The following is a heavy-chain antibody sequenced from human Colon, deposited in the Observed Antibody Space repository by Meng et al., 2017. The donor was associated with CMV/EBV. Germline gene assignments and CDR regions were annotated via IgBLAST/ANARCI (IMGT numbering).Heavy chain of an antibody. J-gene: IGHJ4*02. CDR2: ISSSGSTI. Sequence: GGSLRLSCAASGFTFSDYYMSWVRQAPGKGLEWVSYISSSGSTIYYADSVKGRFTISRDNAKNSLYLQMNSRRAEDPAVYYCARQLPSTFDYWGQGTLVTVSS. V-gene: IGHV3-11*01. CDR1: GFTFSDYY. D-gene: IGHD2-2*01. CDR3: ARQLPSTFDY.